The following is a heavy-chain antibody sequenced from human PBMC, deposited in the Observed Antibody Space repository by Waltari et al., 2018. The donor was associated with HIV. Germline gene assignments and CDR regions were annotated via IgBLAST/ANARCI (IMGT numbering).Heavy chain of an antibody. V-gene: IGHV3-74*01. CDR1: GFIFSSYW. D-gene: IGHD3-16*01. CDR3: ASLYNYVWGSPPPFDY. Sequence: EVQLVESGGGLVQPGGSLRLSCAASGFIFSSYWMPWVRQAPGKGLVWVSRINSDGSSTNYADSVKGRFTISRDNAKNTVYLQMNSLRAEDTALYYCASLYNYVWGSPPPFDYWGQGTLVTVSS. CDR2: INSDGSST. J-gene: IGHJ4*02.